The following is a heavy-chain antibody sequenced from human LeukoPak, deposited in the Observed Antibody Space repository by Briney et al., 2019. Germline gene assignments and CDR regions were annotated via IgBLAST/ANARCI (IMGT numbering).Heavy chain of an antibody. CDR3: ARGAPPDYFDY. J-gene: IGHJ4*02. CDR2: IYSGGST. V-gene: IGHV3-53*04. Sequence: GGSLRLSCAASGFTVSCNYMSWVRQAPGKGLEWVSVIYSGGSTYYADSVKGRFTISRHNSKNTLYLQMNSLRAEDTAVYYCARGAPPDYFDYWGQGTLVTVSS. CDR1: GFTVSCNY.